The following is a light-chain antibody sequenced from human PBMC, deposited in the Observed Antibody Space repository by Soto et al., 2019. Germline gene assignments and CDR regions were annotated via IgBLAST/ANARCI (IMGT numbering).Light chain of an antibody. CDR2: DDS. Sequence: SYELTQPPSVSVAPEQTASITCGGDNIGSKSVHWYQQKPGQAPVLVVYDDSDRPSGIPDRFSGSNSGNTATLTISGLEAGDEADYYCQVWDSSSPLSVVFGGGTKLTVL. CDR1: NIGSKS. J-gene: IGLJ2*01. CDR3: QVWDSSSPLSVV. V-gene: IGLV3-21*02.